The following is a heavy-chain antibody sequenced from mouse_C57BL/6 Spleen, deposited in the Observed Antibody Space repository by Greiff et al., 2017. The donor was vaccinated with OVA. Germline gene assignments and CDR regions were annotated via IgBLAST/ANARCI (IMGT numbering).Heavy chain of an antibody. J-gene: IGHJ4*01. V-gene: IGHV1-66*01. CDR2: IYPGSGNT. Sequence: QVQLQQSGPELVKPGATVKISCKASGYSFTSYYIHWVKQRPGQGLEWIGWIYPGSGNTKYNEKFKGKATLTADTSSSTAYMQLSSLTSEDSAVYYCASGGSYGAVDYWGQGTSVTVAS. CDR1: GYSFTSYY. D-gene: IGHD1-1*01. CDR3: ASGGSYGAVDY.